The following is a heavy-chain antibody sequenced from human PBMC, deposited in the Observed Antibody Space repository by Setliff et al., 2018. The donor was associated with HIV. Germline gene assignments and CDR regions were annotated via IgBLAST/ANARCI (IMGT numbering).Heavy chain of an antibody. V-gene: IGHV3-74*01. CDR3: ARSPANTGYWVTPLWYMDV. CDR1: GFTLRSYK. J-gene: IGHJ6*03. D-gene: IGHD3-9*01. CDR2: INRCDTTT. Sequence: GASLKISCAASGFTLRSYKMHWVRQGPGKGLVWVSRINRCDTTTNYADSVKGRFTISRDDAKNTLFLQMSSLRPEDTAVYYCARSPANTGYWVTPLWYMDVWGKGTTVTVSS.